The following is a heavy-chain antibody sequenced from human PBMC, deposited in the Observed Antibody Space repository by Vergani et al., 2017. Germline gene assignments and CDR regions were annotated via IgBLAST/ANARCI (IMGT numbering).Heavy chain of an antibody. Sequence: QVQLQQWGGGLLKPSETLSLTCVVNGGSSTSYHWTWIRQSPGEELEWVGDIDHTGRPDYNPSLKSRLTMSVDKSRNQFSLTLNSVTATDTAIYFCARVNTETNGHLYYYYYMDVWGQGTAVTVS. CDR3: ARVNTETNGHLYYYYYMDV. CDR1: GGSSTSYH. J-gene: IGHJ6*03. V-gene: IGHV4-34*01. CDR2: IDHTGRP. D-gene: IGHD4-11*01.